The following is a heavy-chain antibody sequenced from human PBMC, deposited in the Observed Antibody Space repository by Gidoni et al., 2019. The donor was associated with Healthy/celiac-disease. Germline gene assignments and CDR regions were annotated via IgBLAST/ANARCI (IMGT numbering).Heavy chain of an antibody. CDR2: ISGSGGST. J-gene: IGHJ6*02. Sequence: EVQLLESGGGLVQPGGSLRLSCAASGFTFSSYAMSWVRQAPVKGLEWVPAISGSGGSTYYADSVKGRFTISRDNSKNTLYLQMNSLRAEDTAVYYCAKAGGSYLSYYYYYGMDVWGQGTTVTVSS. CDR1: GFTFSSYA. D-gene: IGHD1-26*01. V-gene: IGHV3-23*01. CDR3: AKAGGSYLSYYYYYGMDV.